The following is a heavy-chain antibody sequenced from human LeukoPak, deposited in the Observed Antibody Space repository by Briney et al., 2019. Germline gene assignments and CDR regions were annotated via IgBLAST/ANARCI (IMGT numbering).Heavy chain of an antibody. CDR2: ISSSGTTI. CDR3: ARVEDYYYYYMDV. V-gene: IGHV3-11*01. J-gene: IGHJ6*03. CDR1: GFTFSDCY. Sequence: GGSLRLSCAASGFTFSDCYMSWIRQAPGKGLEWVSYISSSGTTIYYADSVKGRITISRDNAKNPLYLQMNSLRAEDTAVYYCARVEDYYYYYMDVWGKGTTVTVSS.